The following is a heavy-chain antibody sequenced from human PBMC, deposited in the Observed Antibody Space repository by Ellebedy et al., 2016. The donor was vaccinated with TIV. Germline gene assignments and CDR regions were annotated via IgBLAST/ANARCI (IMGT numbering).Heavy chain of an antibody. Sequence: GESLKISXAASGFTFSSFPMHWVRQAPGKGLEWVTVISYDGTNKYYIDSVKGRFAISRDNSKNTVYLQMNSLRPEDTAVYYCARDPIGSGSYYKVFDYWGQGTLVTVSS. CDR2: ISYDGTNK. D-gene: IGHD3-10*01. V-gene: IGHV3-30*09. CDR3: ARDPIGSGSYYKVFDY. CDR1: GFTFSSFP. J-gene: IGHJ4*02.